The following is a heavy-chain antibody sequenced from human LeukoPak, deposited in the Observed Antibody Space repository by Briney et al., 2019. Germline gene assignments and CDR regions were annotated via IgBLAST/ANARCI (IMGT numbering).Heavy chain of an antibody. CDR2: ISAYDGNT. CDR1: GYTFTSYG. D-gene: IGHD5-12*01. J-gene: IGHJ4*02. Sequence: GASVKVSCKASGYTFTSYGFSWVRQAPGQGLEWMGWISAYDGNTKSIQKLQGRVTMTTDTSTSTAYMELRSLRSDDTAVYYCARGEYSGYDSNTYYFDYWGQGTLVTVSS. CDR3: ARGEYSGYDSNTYYFDY. V-gene: IGHV1-18*01.